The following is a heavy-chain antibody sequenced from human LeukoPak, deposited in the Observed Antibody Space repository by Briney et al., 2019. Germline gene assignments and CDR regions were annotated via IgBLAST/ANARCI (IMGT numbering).Heavy chain of an antibody. J-gene: IGHJ3*02. D-gene: IGHD5-24*01. CDR3: AKDISRPSRWLQPYPGAFDI. CDR2: ISGSGGST. V-gene: IGHV3-23*01. Sequence: TGGSLRLSCAASGFTFSSYAMSWVRQAPGKGLEWVSAISGSGGSTYYADSVKGRFTISRDNSKNTLYLQMNSLRAEDTAVYYCAKDISRPSRWLQPYPGAFDIWGQGTMVTVSS. CDR1: GFTFSSYA.